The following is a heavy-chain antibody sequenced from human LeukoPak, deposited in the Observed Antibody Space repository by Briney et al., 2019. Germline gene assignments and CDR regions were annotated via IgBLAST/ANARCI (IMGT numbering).Heavy chain of an antibody. D-gene: IGHD3-10*02. V-gene: IGHV3-48*03. CDR3: AELGITMIGGV. CDR1: GFTFSSYE. Sequence: GGSLRLSCAASGFTFSSYEMKWVRQAPGKGLEGGSYISSSGSTIYYADSVKGRFTISRDNAKTSLYLQMNSLRAADTAVYYCAELGITMIGGVWGKGTTVTISS. CDR2: ISSSGSTI. J-gene: IGHJ6*04.